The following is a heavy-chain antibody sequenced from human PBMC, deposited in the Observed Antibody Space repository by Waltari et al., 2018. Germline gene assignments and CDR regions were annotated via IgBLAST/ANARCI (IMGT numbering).Heavy chain of an antibody. CDR3: ARGSDYSYFDY. J-gene: IGHJ4*02. CDR2: IYHSGST. V-gene: IGHV4-38-2*01. CDR1: GYSISSGYY. Sequence: QVQLQESGPGLVKPSETLSLTCAVSGYSISSGYYWGWIRQPPGKGLEWIGSIYHSGSTYYNPSLKSRVTISVGTSKNQFSLKLSSVTAADTAVYYCARGSDYSYFDYWGQGTLVTVSS. D-gene: IGHD2-15*01.